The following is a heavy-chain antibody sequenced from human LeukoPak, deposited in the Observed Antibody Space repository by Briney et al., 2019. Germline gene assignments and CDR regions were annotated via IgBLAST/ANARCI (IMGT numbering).Heavy chain of an antibody. V-gene: IGHV3-21*01. CDR3: ARDGIAAAGSLDY. J-gene: IGHJ4*02. CDR1: GFSVSSNY. D-gene: IGHD6-13*01. CDR2: ISSSSSYI. Sequence: GGSLRLSCAASGFSVSSNYMSWVRQAPGKGLEWVSSISSSSSYIYYADSVKGRFTISRDNAKNSLYLQMNSLRAEDTAVYYCARDGIAAAGSLDYWGQGTLVTVSS.